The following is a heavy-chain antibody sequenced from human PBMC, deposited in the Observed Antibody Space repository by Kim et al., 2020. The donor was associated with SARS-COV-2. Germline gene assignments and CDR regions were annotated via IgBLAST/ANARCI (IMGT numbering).Heavy chain of an antibody. CDR1: GFTFSSYS. J-gene: IGHJ3*02. CDR3: ARDPHRGYYDSSVSDAFDI. V-gene: IGHV3-21*01. CDR2: ISSISSYI. Sequence: GGSLRLSCAASGFTFSSYSMNWDRQAPGKGLEWVSSISSISSYIYYADSVKGRFTISRDNAKNSLYLQMNSLRAEDTAVYYCARDPHRGYYDSSVSDAFDIGGQGTMVTVSS. D-gene: IGHD3-22*01.